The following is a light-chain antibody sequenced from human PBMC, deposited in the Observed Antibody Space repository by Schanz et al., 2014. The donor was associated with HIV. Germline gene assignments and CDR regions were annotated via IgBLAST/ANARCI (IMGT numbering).Light chain of an antibody. CDR2: EVN. J-gene: IGLJ2*01. CDR3: VSYTGTNNPV. V-gene: IGLV2-8*01. CDR1: SSDLGAYNY. Sequence: QSALTQPPSASGAPGQSVTISCTGTSSDLGAYNYLSWYQQHPDKAPQLLIYEVNMRPSGVPDRFSGSKSGNTASLTVSGLQAEDEADYYCVSYTGTNNPVFGGGTKLTVL.